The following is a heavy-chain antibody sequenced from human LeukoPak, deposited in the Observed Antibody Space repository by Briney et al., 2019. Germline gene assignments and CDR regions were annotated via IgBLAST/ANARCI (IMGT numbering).Heavy chain of an antibody. J-gene: IGHJ4*02. Sequence: SVNVSRKASVGTFSSYAISWVRPAPGQGVEWMGGIIPIFGTANYAQKFQGRVTITADESTSTAYMELSSLRSEDTAVYYCAPRSNSGIAEAGTGYYFDYWGQGTLVTVSS. CDR2: IIPIFGTA. CDR3: APRSNSGIAEAGTGYYFDY. V-gene: IGHV1-69*13. CDR1: VGTFSSYA. D-gene: IGHD6-13*01.